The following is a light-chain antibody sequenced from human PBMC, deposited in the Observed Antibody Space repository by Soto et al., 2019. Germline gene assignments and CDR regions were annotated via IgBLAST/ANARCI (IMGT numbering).Light chain of an antibody. Sequence: EIVMTQSPATLSVSPGERATLSCRASQSVSSNLAWYQQKPGQAPRLLIYGASIRATGIPARFSGSGSGTEFTLTISSLQSEDFAVYYGQQYNNWPPLTFGGGTKVAIK. CDR2: GAS. CDR1: QSVSSN. J-gene: IGKJ4*01. V-gene: IGKV3D-15*01. CDR3: QQYNNWPPLT.